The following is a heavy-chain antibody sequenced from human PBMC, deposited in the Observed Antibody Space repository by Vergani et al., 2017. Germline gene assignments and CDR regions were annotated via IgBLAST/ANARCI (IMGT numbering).Heavy chain of an antibody. CDR3: ARVVSTLGYYYYYMDV. CDR2: IYSGGST. V-gene: IGHV3-53*01. CDR1: GFTVSSNY. D-gene: IGHD3-16*01. J-gene: IGHJ6*03. Sequence: EVQLVESGGGLIQPGGSLRLSCAASGFTVSSNYMSWVRQAPGKGLEWVSVIYSGGSTYYADSVKGRFTISRDNSKNTLYLQMNSLRAEDTAVYYCARVVSTLGYYYYYMDVWGKGTTVTVSS.